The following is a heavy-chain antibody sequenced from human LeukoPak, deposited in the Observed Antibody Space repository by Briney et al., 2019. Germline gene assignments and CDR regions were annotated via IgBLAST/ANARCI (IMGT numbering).Heavy chain of an antibody. CDR1: GYSISSSSYY. CDR2: IYYSGST. V-gene: IGHV4-39*01. Sequence: PSETLSLTCTVSGYSISSSSYYWGWIRQPPGKGLEWIGSIYYSGSTYYNPSLKSRVTISIDTSKNQFSLKLSSVTAADTAVYYCARPVSSGWFNFDYWGQGTLVTVSS. J-gene: IGHJ4*02. CDR3: ARPVSSGWFNFDY. D-gene: IGHD6-19*01.